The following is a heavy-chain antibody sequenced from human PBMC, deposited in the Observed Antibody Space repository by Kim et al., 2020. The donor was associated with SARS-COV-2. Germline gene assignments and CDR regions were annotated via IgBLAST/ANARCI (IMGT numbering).Heavy chain of an antibody. CDR3: AKAHHHSSGFSYYYRMDV. CDR1: GFTFDDYA. D-gene: IGHD6-19*01. CDR2: ISWNSGSI. Sequence: GGSLRLSCAASGFTFDDYAMHWVRQAPGKGLEWVSGISWNSGSIGYADSVKGRFTISRDNAKSSLYLQMNSLRAEDTALYYCAKAHHHSSGFSYYYRMDVGGRGTTVTAAS. J-gene: IGHJ6*02. V-gene: IGHV3-9*01.